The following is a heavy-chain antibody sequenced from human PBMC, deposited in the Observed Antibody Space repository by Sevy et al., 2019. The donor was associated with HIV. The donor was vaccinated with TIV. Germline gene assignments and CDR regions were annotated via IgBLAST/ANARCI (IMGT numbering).Heavy chain of an antibody. CDR1: GGSFSGYY. Sequence: SETLSLTCAVYGGSFSGYYWSWFRQPPGKGLEWIGEINHSGSTNYNPSLKSRVTISIGTSKNQFSLKLSSVTAADTAVYYCARHCSSTSCTHSFDIWGQGTMVTVS. V-gene: IGHV4-34*01. D-gene: IGHD2-2*01. CDR2: INHSGST. J-gene: IGHJ3*02. CDR3: ARHCSSTSCTHSFDI.